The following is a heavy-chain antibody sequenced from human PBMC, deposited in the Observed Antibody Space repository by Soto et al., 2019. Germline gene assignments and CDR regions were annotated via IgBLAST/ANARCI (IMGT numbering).Heavy chain of an antibody. CDR3: ARGVLNFDY. J-gene: IGHJ4*02. CDR1: GFTFNIYA. CDR2: ISGSGGST. Sequence: GGSLRLSCAASGFTFNIYAMSWVRQAPGKGLAWVSTISGSGGSTSYADSVKGRFTLSRDNSENTLYLQINSLRAEDTAVYYCARGVLNFDYWGQGTLVTVSS. D-gene: IGHD1-1*01. V-gene: IGHV3-23*01.